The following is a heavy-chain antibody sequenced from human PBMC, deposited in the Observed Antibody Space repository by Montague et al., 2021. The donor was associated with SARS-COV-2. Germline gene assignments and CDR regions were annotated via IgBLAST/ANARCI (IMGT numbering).Heavy chain of an antibody. V-gene: IGHV4-34*01. CDR1: GGSFSGYY. Sequence: SETLSLTCAVYGGSFSGYYWSWIRQPPGKGLEWIGEINHSGSTNYNPSLKSRVTISVNTSKNQFSLKLSSVNAADTAVYYCTREGYQVLWSDYYYYGMDVWGQGTTVTVSS. D-gene: IGHD2-2*01. CDR3: TREGYQVLWSDYYYYGMDV. J-gene: IGHJ6*02. CDR2: INHSGST.